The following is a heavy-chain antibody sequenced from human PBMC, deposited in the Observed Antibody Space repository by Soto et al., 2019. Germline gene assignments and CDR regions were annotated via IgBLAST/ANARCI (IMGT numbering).Heavy chain of an antibody. J-gene: IGHJ2*01. Sequence: QVQLVQSGAEVKKPGSSVKVSCKASGGTFSSYAISWVRQAPGQGLEWMGGIIPIFGTANYAQKFQGRVTITADESTSTAYMELSSLRSEDMAVYYCAREERELLLRNWYFDLWGRGTLVTVSS. CDR3: AREERELLLRNWYFDL. CDR2: IIPIFGTA. CDR1: GGTFSSYA. D-gene: IGHD1-26*01. V-gene: IGHV1-69*01.